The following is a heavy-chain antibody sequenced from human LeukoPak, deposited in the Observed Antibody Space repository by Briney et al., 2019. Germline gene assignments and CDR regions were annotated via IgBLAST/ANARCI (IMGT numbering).Heavy chain of an antibody. D-gene: IGHD6-6*01. CDR2: ISGSSSAI. CDR3: AKDSHPLSSSSLFLEF. V-gene: IGHV3-48*01. Sequence: GGSLRVSCAASGFTFSAYGINCVRQAPGKGLEWVSYISGSSSAIYYADSVKGRFTVSRDNSNGTVFLQMNSLRAEDTAVYYCAKDSHPLSSSSLFLEFWRQGTLVTVSS. J-gene: IGHJ4*02. CDR1: GFTFSAYG.